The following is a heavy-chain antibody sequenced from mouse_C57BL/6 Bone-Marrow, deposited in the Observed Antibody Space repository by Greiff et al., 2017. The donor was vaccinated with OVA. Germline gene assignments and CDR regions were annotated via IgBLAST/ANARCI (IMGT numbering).Heavy chain of an antibody. D-gene: IGHD2-1*01. J-gene: IGHJ4*01. V-gene: IGHV5-4*01. Sequence: EVQRVESGGGLVKPGGSLKLSCAASGFTFSSYAMSWVRQTPEKRLEWVATISDGGSYTYYPDNVKGRFTISRDNAKNNLYLQMSHLKSEDTAMYYCAREGYGNYENYYAMDYWGQGTSVTVSS. CDR1: GFTFSSYA. CDR2: ISDGGSYT. CDR3: AREGYGNYENYYAMDY.